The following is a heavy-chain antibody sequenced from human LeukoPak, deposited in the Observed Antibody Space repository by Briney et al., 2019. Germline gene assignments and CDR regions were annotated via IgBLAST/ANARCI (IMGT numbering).Heavy chain of an antibody. CDR3: ARRKVGGTGDY. D-gene: IGHD1-26*01. CDR1: GFTFSNYG. J-gene: IGHJ4*02. V-gene: IGHV3-23*01. Sequence: GGSLRLSCAASGFTFSNYGMSWVRQAPGKGLEWVSAVSGNGGSSFYADSVKGRFTISRDNSKNILFLQVDSLRAEDSAIYYCARRKVGGTGDYWGQGTQVTVSS. CDR2: VSGNGGSS.